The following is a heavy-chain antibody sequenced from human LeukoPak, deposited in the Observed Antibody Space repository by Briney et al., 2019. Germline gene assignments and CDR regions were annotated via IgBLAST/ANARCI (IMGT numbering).Heavy chain of an antibody. CDR1: GYSFTNYW. CDR2: IYPGDSDT. J-gene: IGHJ4*02. V-gene: IGHV5-51*01. Sequence: GESLKISCQGSGYSFTNYWIGWVRQMPGKGLEWMGVIYPGDSDTRYSPSFQGQVTISADKSISTAYLQLSSLKASDTAMYYCARQESRFCSSTTCYESDYWGQGTLVTVSS. CDR3: ARQESRFCSSTTCYESDY. D-gene: IGHD2-2*01.